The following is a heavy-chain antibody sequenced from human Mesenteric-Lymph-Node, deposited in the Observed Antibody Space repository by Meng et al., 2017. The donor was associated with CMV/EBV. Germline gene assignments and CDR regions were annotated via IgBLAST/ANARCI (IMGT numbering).Heavy chain of an antibody. Sequence: VYGGWFSGFYRNWIRQSPEKGLEWIGEINHSGSTTYNPSFTSRIIISVDTSTNQISLNMSSVSAADTAVYYCARGSSYDILTGYFDYWGQGALVTVSS. V-gene: IGHV4-34*01. CDR3: ARGSSYDILTGYFDY. J-gene: IGHJ4*02. CDR1: GGWFSGFY. CDR2: INHSGST. D-gene: IGHD3-9*01.